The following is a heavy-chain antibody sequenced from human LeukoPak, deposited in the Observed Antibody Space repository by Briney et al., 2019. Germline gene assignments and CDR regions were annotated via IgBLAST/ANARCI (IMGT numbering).Heavy chain of an antibody. J-gene: IGHJ4*02. Sequence: ASVKVSCKASGGTFSSYAISWVRQAPGQGLEWMGGIIPIFGTANYAQKFQGRVTITADKSTSTAYMELSSLRSEDSAVYYCARVGGLGVDPLDYWGQGTLVTVSS. CDR2: IIPIFGTA. D-gene: IGHD2-8*01. CDR3: ARVGGLGVDPLDY. CDR1: GGTFSSYA. V-gene: IGHV1-69*06.